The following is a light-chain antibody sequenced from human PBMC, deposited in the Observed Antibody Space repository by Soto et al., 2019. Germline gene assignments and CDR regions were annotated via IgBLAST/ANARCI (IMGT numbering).Light chain of an antibody. CDR1: SSDVGGYDY. CDR3: SSYSISTAYL. J-gene: IGLJ1*01. Sequence: QAALTQPACVSGSPGQSITISCTGTSSDVGGYDYVSWYQLHPGKAPKLMVFEVSNRPSGVSYRSSGSKSGNTASLNISGLQAEDEAHYFCSSYSISTAYLFGTGTKVTVL. V-gene: IGLV2-14*01. CDR2: EVS.